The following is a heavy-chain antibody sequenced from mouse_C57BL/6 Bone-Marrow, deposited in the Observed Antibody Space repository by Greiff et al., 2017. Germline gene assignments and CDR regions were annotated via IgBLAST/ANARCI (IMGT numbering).Heavy chain of an antibody. CDR2: INPNNGGT. D-gene: IGHD2-5*01. V-gene: IGHV1-18*01. CDR1: GYTFTDYN. Sequence: EVKLQQSGPELVKPGASVKIPCKASGYTFTDYNMDWVKQSHGKSLEWIGDINPNNGGTIYNQKFKGKATLTVDKSSSTAYMELRSLTSEDTAVYYCARDSNPYYAMDYWGQGTSVTVSS. J-gene: IGHJ4*01. CDR3: ARDSNPYYAMDY.